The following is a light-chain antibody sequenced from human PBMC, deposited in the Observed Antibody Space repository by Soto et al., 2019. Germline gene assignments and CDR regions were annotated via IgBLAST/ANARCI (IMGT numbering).Light chain of an antibody. CDR2: AAS. CDR1: ESIARH. J-gene: IGKJ5*01. CDR3: QGTYSTFSIT. V-gene: IGKV1-39*01. Sequence: DIQMTQSPSSLSASVGDRVTITCRASESIARHLNWYQQKPGQAPKLLIYAASSLQNGVPSRFRGGGSGRDFTLTISNLQPGDFATYYCQGTYSTFSITFGQGTRLEIK.